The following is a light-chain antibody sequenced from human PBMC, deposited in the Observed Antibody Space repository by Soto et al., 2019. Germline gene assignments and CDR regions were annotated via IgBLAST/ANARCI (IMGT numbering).Light chain of an antibody. J-gene: IGKJ3*01. CDR1: QDIGSR. CDR2: AAA. Sequence: DIQMTQSPSSLSASVGDRINISCRASQDIGSRLAWYQQKAGKAPKILIYAAASLYSGVPSRFSATFSGTHFTLTINSLQPEDFATYCCQQGDKFPLTFGPGTKVDLK. V-gene: IGKV1-12*01. CDR3: QQGDKFPLT.